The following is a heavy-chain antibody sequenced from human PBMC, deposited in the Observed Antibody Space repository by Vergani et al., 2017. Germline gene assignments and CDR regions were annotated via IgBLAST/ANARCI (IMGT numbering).Heavy chain of an antibody. D-gene: IGHD4-23*01. CDR1: GGTFSSYA. CDR2: IIPIFGTA. CDR3: ASYGGKREYYYYYYMDV. J-gene: IGHJ6*03. Sequence: QVQLVQSGAEVKKPGSSVKVSCKASGGTFSSYAISWVRQAPGQGLEWMGGIIPIFGTANYAQKFQGRVTITADESTSTAYMELSSLRSEDTAVYYCASYGGKREYYYYYYMDVWGKGTTVTVSS. V-gene: IGHV1-69*01.